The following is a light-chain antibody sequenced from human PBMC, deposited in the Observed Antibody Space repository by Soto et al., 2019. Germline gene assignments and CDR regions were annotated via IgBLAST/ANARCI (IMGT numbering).Light chain of an antibody. V-gene: IGLV1-44*01. CDR2: SND. J-gene: IGLJ3*02. CDR3: AVWDDSLNAWV. CDR1: TSNIGSNT. Sequence: QSVLTQPPSASGTPGQSVTISCSGSTSNIGSNTVNWYQQLPGTAPKLLVYSNDQRPSGVPDRFSASKSGTSAFLAISGLQSEDEADYACAVWDDSLNAWVFGGGTKLTVL.